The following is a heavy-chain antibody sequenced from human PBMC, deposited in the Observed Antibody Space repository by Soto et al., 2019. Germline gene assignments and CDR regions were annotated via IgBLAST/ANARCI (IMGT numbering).Heavy chain of an antibody. Sequence: GGSLRLSCAASGFTFDDYGMSWVRQAPGKGLEWVSGINWNGGSTGYADSVKGRFTISRDNAKNSLYLQMNSLRAEDTALYHCARILVGGPGDYYFDYWGQGTLVTVSS. CDR3: ARILVGGPGDYYFDY. J-gene: IGHJ4*02. CDR1: GFTFDDYG. D-gene: IGHD4-17*01. CDR2: INWNGGST. V-gene: IGHV3-20*01.